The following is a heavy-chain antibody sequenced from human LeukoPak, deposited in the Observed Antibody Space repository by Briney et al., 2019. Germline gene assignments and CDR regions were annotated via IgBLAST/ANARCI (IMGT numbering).Heavy chain of an antibody. CDR1: GGSISSYY. Sequence: PSETLSLTCTVSGGSISSYYWSWIRQSPGKGPEWIGYIYYSGSTNYNPSLKSRVTISVDTSKNHFSLKLSSVTAADTAVYYCARLIRAYYGSGSYRSSAYYYYMDVWGKGTTVTVSS. CDR2: IYYSGST. V-gene: IGHV4-59*08. CDR3: ARLIRAYYGSGSYRSSAYYYYMDV. J-gene: IGHJ6*03. D-gene: IGHD3-10*01.